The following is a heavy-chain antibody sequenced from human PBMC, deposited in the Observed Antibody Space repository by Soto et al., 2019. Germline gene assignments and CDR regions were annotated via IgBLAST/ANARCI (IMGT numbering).Heavy chain of an antibody. D-gene: IGHD2-15*01. CDR3: ARFGDCSRGSCTTCYFYYGMDV. V-gene: IGHV5-10-1*01. Sequence: VQSLKISCKGSGYSFNSYWIIWVRQMHRKGLEWMGRIDPSDSYTKYGPSVQGDVTISADKSISTAYLQWSSLRASDTAMYSCARFGDCSRGSCTTCYFYYGMDVWGQGSTVTVS. CDR1: GYSFNSYW. CDR2: IDPSDSYT. J-gene: IGHJ6*02.